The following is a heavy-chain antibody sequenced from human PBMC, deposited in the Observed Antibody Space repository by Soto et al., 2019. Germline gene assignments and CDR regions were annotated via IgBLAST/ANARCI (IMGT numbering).Heavy chain of an antibody. CDR3: ARGSSSGWYEDAFDI. V-gene: IGHV1-18*01. CDR2: ISAYNGNT. Sequence: ASVKVSCKASGYTFTSYGSSWVRQAPGQGLEWMGWISAYNGNTNYAQKLQGRVTMTTDTSTSTAYMELRSLRSDDTAAYYRARGSSSGWYEDAFDIWGQGTMVTVSS. D-gene: IGHD6-19*01. CDR1: GYTFTSYG. J-gene: IGHJ3*02.